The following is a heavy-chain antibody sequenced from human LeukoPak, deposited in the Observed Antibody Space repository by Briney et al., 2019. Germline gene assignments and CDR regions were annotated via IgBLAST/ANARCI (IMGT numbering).Heavy chain of an antibody. J-gene: IGHJ4*02. CDR2: ISAYNGNT. Sequence: GASVKVSCKASGGTFSSYAISWVRQAPGQGLEWMGWISAYNGNTNYAQKLQGRVTMTTDTSTSTAYMELRSLRSDDTAVYYCAGVMYSSGQVFYFDYWGQGTLVTVSS. CDR3: AGVMYSSGQVFYFDY. V-gene: IGHV1-18*01. CDR1: GGTFSSYA. D-gene: IGHD6-19*01.